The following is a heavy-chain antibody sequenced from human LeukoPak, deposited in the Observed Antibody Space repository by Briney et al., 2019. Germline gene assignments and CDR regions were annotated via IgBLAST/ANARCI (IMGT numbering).Heavy chain of an antibody. CDR3: AKDSGIAVAASPAFDI. Sequence: GGSLRLSCAASGFTFSNYWMHWVRQAPGKGLVWVSRINSDGSSTSYADSVKGRFTISRDNAKNTLYLQMNSLRAEDTAVYYCAKDSGIAVAASPAFDIWGQGTMVTVSS. CDR1: GFTFSNYW. J-gene: IGHJ3*02. V-gene: IGHV3-74*01. CDR2: INSDGSST. D-gene: IGHD6-19*01.